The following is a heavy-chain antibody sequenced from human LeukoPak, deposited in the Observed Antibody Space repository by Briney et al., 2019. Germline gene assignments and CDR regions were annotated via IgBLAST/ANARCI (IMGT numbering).Heavy chain of an antibody. J-gene: IGHJ6*04. CDR1: GYSFTSYW. D-gene: IGHD2-2*01. V-gene: IGHV5-10-1*01. CDR2: IDPSDSYT. Sequence: GESLRISCKGSGYSFTSYWISWVRQMPGKGLEWMGRIDPSDSYTNYSPSFQGHVTISADKSISTAYLQWSSLKASDTAMYYCARRRIVVVPAAMQLDFYGMDVWGKGTTVTVSS. CDR3: ARRRIVVVPAAMQLDFYGMDV.